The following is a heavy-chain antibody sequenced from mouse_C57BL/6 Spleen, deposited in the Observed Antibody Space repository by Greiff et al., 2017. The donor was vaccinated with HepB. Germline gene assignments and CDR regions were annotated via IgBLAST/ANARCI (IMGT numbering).Heavy chain of an antibody. V-gene: IGHV1-50*01. CDR3: ARAGSSLFDY. CDR2: IDPSDSYT. J-gene: IGHJ2*01. CDR1: GYTFTSYW. D-gene: IGHD1-1*01. Sequence: VHLVESGAELVKPGASVKLSCKASGYTFTSYWMQWVKQRPGQGLEWIGEIDPSDSYTNYNQKFKGKATLTVDTSSSTAYMQLSSLTSEDSAVYYCARAGSSLFDYWGQGTTLTVSS.